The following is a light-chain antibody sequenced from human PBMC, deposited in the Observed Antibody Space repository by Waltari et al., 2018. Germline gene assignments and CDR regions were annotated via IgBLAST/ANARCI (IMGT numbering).Light chain of an antibody. Sequence: DIQMTQSPSTLSASVGDRVSITCWASQSISGWLAWYQQRPGKAPKLLIYETSSLESGVPSRFSGSGSGTEFTLTISSLQPDDFATYYCQHYYDFPWTFGQGTKVEIK. V-gene: IGKV1-5*03. J-gene: IGKJ1*01. CDR3: QHYYDFPWT. CDR1: QSISGW. CDR2: ETS.